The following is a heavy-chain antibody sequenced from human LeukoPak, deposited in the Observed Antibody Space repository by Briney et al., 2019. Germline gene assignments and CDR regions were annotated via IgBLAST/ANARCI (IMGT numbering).Heavy chain of an antibody. J-gene: IGHJ3*02. D-gene: IGHD3-10*01. CDR3: ARRPPLWVRGQRGAFDI. CDR2: INHSGST. V-gene: IGHV4-34*01. Sequence: PSETLSLTCAVYGGSFSGYYWSWIRQPPGKGLEWIGEINHSGSTNYNPSLKSRVTISVDTSKNQFSLKLSSVTAADTAVYYCARRPPLWVRGQRGAFDIWGQGTMVTVSS. CDR1: GGSFSGYY.